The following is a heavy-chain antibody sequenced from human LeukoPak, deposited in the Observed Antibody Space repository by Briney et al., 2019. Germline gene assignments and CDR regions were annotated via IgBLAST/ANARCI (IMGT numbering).Heavy chain of an antibody. V-gene: IGHV4-38-2*02. J-gene: IGHJ4*02. CDR3: ARETTLPTPTNDY. D-gene: IGHD4-23*01. CDR2: MYHTGNT. CDR1: GYSISSGYY. Sequence: PSETLSLTCAVSGYSISSGYYWGWIRQSPGKGLERIGSMYHTGNTNHNPSLKSRVTLSIDTSKNHFSLKLSSVTAADTAVYYCARETTLPTPTNDYWGQGTLVTVSS.